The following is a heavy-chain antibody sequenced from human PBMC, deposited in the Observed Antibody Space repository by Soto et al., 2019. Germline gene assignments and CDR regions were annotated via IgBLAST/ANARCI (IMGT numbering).Heavy chain of an antibody. CDR2: IYHSGST. Sequence: SETLSLTCAVSGGSISSGGYSWSWIRQLPGKGLEWIGYIYHSGSTYYNPSLKSRVTISVDRSKNQFSLKLSSVTAADTAVYYCAAGGGLPRYFWGQGTLVTVSS. V-gene: IGHV4-30-2*01. CDR3: AAGGGLPRYF. CDR1: GGSISSGGYS. J-gene: IGHJ4*02. D-gene: IGHD5-12*01.